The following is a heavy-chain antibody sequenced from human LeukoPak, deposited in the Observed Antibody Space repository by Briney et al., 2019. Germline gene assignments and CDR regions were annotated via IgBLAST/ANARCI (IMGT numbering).Heavy chain of an antibody. D-gene: IGHD2-2*01. Sequence: GGSLRLSCAASGFTFSSYWMNWVRQAPGKGLEWVANIKQDGSEKNYVDSVKGRFTISRDNAEKSLYQQMNSLRAEDTAVYYCARDLLDYAAGYFQHWGQGALVTVSS. J-gene: IGHJ1*01. CDR3: ARDLLDYAAGYFQH. V-gene: IGHV3-7*04. CDR1: GFTFSSYW. CDR2: IKQDGSEK.